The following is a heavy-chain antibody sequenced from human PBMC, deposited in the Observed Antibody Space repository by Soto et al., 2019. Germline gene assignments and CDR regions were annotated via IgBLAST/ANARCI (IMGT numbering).Heavy chain of an antibody. CDR1: GFTFTSSA. CDR3: AADATAWQQMVPSDY. Sequence: SVKVSCKASGFTFTSSAFQWVRQARGQRLEWIGWIAVGSGYTNYAQRFQDRVTLTRDMSTATTYMELSRLTSEDTAIYYCAADATAWQQMVPSDYWGQGTLVTAPQ. CDR2: IAVGSGYT. D-gene: IGHD2-8*01. J-gene: IGHJ4*02. V-gene: IGHV1-58*01.